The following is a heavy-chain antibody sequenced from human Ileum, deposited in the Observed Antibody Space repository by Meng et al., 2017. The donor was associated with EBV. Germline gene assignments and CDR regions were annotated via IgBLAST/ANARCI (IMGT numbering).Heavy chain of an antibody. J-gene: IGHJ5*02. CDR2: ISHTGTT. D-gene: IGHD4-23*01. Sequence: QLQRWGPGQFRHSEPLSLNCGVYGGSFSNYYWTWIRQPPGKGLEWIGEISHTGTTKYNPSLKNRVTISLDTSNNQFSLNLNSVTAADTALYYCARYGTCGANSFYCFDPWGQGTLVTVSS. CDR3: ARYGTCGANSFYCFDP. CDR1: GGSFSNYY. V-gene: IGHV4-34*01.